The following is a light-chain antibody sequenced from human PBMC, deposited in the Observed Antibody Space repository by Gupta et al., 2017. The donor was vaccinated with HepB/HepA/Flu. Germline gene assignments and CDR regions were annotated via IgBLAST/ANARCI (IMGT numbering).Light chain of an antibody. CDR3: QQYNSYSPRYT. CDR1: QSISSW. CDR2: KAS. Sequence: DIQMTQSPSTLSASVGDRVTITCRASQSISSWLAWYQQKPGKAPKLLIYKASSLESGVPSRFSGSGSVTEFTLTISSLQPDDFATYYCQQYNSYSPRYTFGQGTKLEIK. V-gene: IGKV1-5*03. J-gene: IGKJ2*01.